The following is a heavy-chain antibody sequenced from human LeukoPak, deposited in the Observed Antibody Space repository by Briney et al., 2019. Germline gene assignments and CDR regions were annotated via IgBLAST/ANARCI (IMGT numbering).Heavy chain of an antibody. Sequence: GGSLRLSCVASGFTFSSYWMSWVRQAPGKGLEWVANIKQDGSEKYYVDSVKGRFTISRDNAKNSLHLQVSSPRAEDTAVYYCARGRQQMTYFDYWGQGTLVTVSS. CDR1: GFTFSSYW. D-gene: IGHD6-13*01. CDR3: ARGRQQMTYFDY. J-gene: IGHJ4*02. V-gene: IGHV3-7*03. CDR2: IKQDGSEK.